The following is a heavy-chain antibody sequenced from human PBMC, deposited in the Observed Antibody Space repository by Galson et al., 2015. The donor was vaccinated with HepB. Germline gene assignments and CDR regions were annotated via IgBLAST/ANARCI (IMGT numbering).Heavy chain of an antibody. CDR3: ARDPPYGDDAFDI. J-gene: IGHJ3*02. V-gene: IGHV4-59*01. CDR1: GGSISSYY. CDR2: IYYSGST. Sequence: ETLSLTCTVSGGSISSYYWSWIRQPPGKGLEWIGYIYYSGSTNYNPSLKSRVTISVDTSKNQFSLKLSSVTAADTAVYYCARDPPYGDDAFDIWGHGTMVTVSS. D-gene: IGHD3-10*01.